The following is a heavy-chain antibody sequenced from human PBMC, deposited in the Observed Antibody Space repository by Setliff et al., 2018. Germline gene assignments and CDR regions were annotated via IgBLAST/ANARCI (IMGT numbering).Heavy chain of an antibody. CDR1: GGSISSGSHY. J-gene: IGHJ5*02. Sequence: PSETLSLTCTVSGGSISSGSHYWSWIRQPAGKGLEWIGRIYASGNTNYNPSLKSRVTISVDTSKKQFSLMLTSVTAADTAVYYCARYIPSAGCFDPWGQGALVTVSS. D-gene: IGHD2-21*01. CDR3: ARYIPSAGCFDP. V-gene: IGHV4-61*02. CDR2: IYASGNT.